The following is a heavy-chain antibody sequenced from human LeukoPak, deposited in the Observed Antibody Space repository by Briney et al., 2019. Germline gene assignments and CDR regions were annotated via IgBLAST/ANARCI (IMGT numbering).Heavy chain of an antibody. D-gene: IGHD6-13*01. V-gene: IGHV4-31*03. J-gene: IGHJ3*02. Sequence: PSETLSLTCTVSRGSISNADYYWSWIRQHPGKGLEWIGYIYYSGSTYYNPSLKSRVTISVDTSKNQFSLNLTSVTAADTAVYYCARFGSSTWYKGAFDIWGQGTMVTVAS. CDR1: RGSISNADYY. CDR2: IYYSGST. CDR3: ARFGSSTWYKGAFDI.